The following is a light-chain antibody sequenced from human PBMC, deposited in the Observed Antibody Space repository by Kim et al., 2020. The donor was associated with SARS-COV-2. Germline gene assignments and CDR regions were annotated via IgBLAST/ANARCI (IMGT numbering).Light chain of an antibody. Sequence: VHPGERATRSCRASQTVSYNLAWYQQKPGQAPRLLIYGASTRATGVPARFSGSGSGTDFTLTISSLQSEDFAVYYCQQYNNWPPRTFGQGTKLEI. CDR1: QTVSYN. V-gene: IGKV3-15*01. J-gene: IGKJ2*01. CDR3: QQYNNWPPRT. CDR2: GAS.